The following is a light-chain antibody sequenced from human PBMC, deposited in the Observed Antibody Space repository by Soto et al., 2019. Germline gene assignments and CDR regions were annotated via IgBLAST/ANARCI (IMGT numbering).Light chain of an antibody. CDR1: NSDVGGYNY. Sequence: QSVLTQSRSVSGSPGQSVTISCTGTNSDVGGYNYVSWYQQHPGKAPKLMIYAVSERPSGVPDRFSASKSGNTASLTISGLQAEDEADYYCCSYAGNYTWVFGGGTKVTAL. V-gene: IGLV2-11*01. CDR3: CSYAGNYTWV. CDR2: AVS. J-gene: IGLJ2*01.